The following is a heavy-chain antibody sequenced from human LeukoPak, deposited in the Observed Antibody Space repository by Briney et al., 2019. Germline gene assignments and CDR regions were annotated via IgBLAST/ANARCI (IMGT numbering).Heavy chain of an antibody. J-gene: IGHJ6*02. CDR3: ARDNYGMDV. CDR1: GFSFSTYA. Sequence: GGSLRLSYAASGFSFSTYAMHWVRQAPGKGLEWVAVISYDGSNKYYADSVRGRFTISRDNSKNTHYLQMDGLRAEDTAVYYCARDNYGMDVWGQGTTVTVSS. CDR2: ISYDGSNK. V-gene: IGHV3-30-3*01.